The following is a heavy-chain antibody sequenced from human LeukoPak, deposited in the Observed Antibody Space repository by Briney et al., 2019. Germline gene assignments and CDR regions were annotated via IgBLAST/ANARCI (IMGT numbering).Heavy chain of an antibody. CDR2: ISGSGGST. Sequence: GGSLRLSCAASGLTFSSYAMTWVRQAPGKGLEWVSSISGSGGSTYYADSVKGRFTISRDNSKNTLYQQMNSLRAEDTAVYYCAKDLVTGSLDYWGQGTLVTVSS. V-gene: IGHV3-23*01. J-gene: IGHJ4*02. CDR1: GLTFSSYA. CDR3: AKDLVTGSLDY. D-gene: IGHD3-10*01.